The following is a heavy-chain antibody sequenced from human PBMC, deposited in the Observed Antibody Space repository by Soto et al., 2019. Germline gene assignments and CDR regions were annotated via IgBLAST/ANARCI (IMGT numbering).Heavy chain of an antibody. D-gene: IGHD2-2*01. CDR3: ARLPDCSCTSCYLNSFDY. CDR1: GGSISSSSYY. V-gene: IGHV4-39*01. J-gene: IGHJ4*02. Sequence: KPSETLSLTCTVSGGSISSSSYYWGWIRQPPGKGLEWIGSIYYSGSTYYNRSLKSRVAISVDTSKNQCSLKLSWVTAADTAVYYCARLPDCSCTSCYLNSFDYWGQRTLVTVSS. CDR2: IYYSGST.